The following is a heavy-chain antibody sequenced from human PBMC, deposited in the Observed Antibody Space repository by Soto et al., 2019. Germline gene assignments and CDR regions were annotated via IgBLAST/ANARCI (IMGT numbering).Heavy chain of an antibody. CDR2: IIPIFGTA. Sequence: SVKVSCKASGGTFSSYAISWVRQAPGQGLEWMGGIIPIFGTANYAQKFQGRVTITADESTSTAYMELSSLRSEDTAVYYCARVVRRSGSYYKYYFDYWGQGTLVTVSS. CDR3: ARVVRRSGSYYKYYFDY. J-gene: IGHJ4*02. V-gene: IGHV1-69*13. CDR1: GGTFSSYA. D-gene: IGHD3-10*01.